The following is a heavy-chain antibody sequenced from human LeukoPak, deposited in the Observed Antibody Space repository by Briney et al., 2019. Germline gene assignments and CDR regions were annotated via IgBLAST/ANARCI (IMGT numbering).Heavy chain of an antibody. D-gene: IGHD3-3*01. J-gene: IGHJ4*02. CDR1: GGTFSSYV. V-gene: IGHV1-8*02. CDR3: ARGYRFLEWLLYTH. CDR2: MNPNSGNT. Sequence: ASVKVSCRACGGTFSSYVMSGLRQATARGVEGMGWMNPNSGNTGYAQKFQGRVTMTMNTSISTAYMELSSLRSEDTAVYYCARGYRFLEWLLYTHWGQGTLVTVSS.